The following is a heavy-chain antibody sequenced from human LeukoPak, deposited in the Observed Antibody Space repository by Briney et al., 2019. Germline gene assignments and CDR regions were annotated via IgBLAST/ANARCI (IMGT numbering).Heavy chain of an antibody. V-gene: IGHV1-2*02. CDR3: ARDSSVTTTFGY. D-gene: IGHD4-11*01. CDR2: INPNSGGT. J-gene: IGHJ4*02. CDR1: GYTFTSYG. Sequence: ASVKVSCKASGYTFTSYGISWVRQAPGQGLEWMGWINPNSGGTNSAQKFQGRVTMTRDTSISTAYMELSRLRSDDTAVYYCARDSSVTTTFGYWGQGTLVTVSS.